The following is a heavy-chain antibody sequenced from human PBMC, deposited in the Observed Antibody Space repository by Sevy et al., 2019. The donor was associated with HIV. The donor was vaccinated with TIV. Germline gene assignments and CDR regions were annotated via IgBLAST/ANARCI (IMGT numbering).Heavy chain of an antibody. CDR1: GGSFSSSSYY. J-gene: IGHJ4*02. Sequence: SETVSLTCTVSGGSFSSSSYYWNWIRQPAGRGLEWIGRIYTSGSTNYNPSLKSRVTMSVDTSKNQFSLKLSSVTAADTAVYYCAGRIAVAAFDYWGQGNLVTVSS. CDR3: AGRIAVAAFDY. D-gene: IGHD6-19*01. CDR2: IYTSGST. V-gene: IGHV4-61*02.